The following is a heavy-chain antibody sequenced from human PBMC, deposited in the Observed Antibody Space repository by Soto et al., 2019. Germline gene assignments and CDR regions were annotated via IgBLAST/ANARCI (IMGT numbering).Heavy chain of an antibody. CDR3: TREAAVAVTGWFDP. CDR2: IRSKAYGGTT. V-gene: IGHV3-49*03. J-gene: IGHJ5*02. CDR1: GFTFGDYA. D-gene: IGHD6-19*01. Sequence: LRLSCTASGFTFGDYAMSWFRQAPGKGLEWVGFIRSKAYGGTTEYAASVKGRFTISRDDSKSIAYLQMNSLKTEDTAVYYCTREAAVAVTGWFDPWGQGTLVTVSS.